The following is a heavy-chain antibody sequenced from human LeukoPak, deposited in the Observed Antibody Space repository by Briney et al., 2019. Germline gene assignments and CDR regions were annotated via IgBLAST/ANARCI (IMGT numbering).Heavy chain of an antibody. D-gene: IGHD6-19*01. Sequence: GGSLRLSWAASGLHFSGTAMSWVRQAPGKGLEWVSAISHDGMNAYYADSVKGRFTISRDNSEKTVSLEMSSLTAADTGVYYCAKDGAQYSSGPECDPRGQGALVTVSP. CDR3: AKDGAQYSSGPECDP. CDR2: ISHDGMNA. J-gene: IGHJ5*02. V-gene: IGHV3-23*01. CDR1: GLHFSGTA.